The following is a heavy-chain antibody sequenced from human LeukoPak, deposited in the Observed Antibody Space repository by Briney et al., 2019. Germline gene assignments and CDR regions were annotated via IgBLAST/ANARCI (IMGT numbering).Heavy chain of an antibody. CDR3: AKCARQDYYDSGGYYYEPYFDY. CDR1: GFTFSSYG. CDR2: IRFDGSNK. Sequence: PGGSLRLSCAASGFTFSSYGMHWVRQAPGKGLEWVAFIRFDGSNKYYADSVKGRFTISRDNSKNTLYLQMNSLRAEDTAVYYCAKCARQDYYDSGGYYYEPYFDYWGQGTLVTVSS. D-gene: IGHD3-22*01. V-gene: IGHV3-30*02. J-gene: IGHJ4*02.